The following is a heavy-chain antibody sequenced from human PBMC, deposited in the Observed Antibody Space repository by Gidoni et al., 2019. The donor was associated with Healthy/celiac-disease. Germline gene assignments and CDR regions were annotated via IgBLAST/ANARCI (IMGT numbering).Heavy chain of an antibody. CDR1: GFTFSSYW. CDR3: ARDLYGVYFDY. CDR2: IKQDGSEK. V-gene: IGHV3-7*01. J-gene: IGHJ4*02. D-gene: IGHD3-10*01. Sequence: EVQLVESGGGLGQPGGSLKLYLAASGFTFSSYWMSWVRQAPGKGLEWVAKIKQDGSEKYYVDSVKGRLTISRDNAKNSLYLQMNSLRAEDTAVYYCARDLYGVYFDYWGQGTLVTVSS.